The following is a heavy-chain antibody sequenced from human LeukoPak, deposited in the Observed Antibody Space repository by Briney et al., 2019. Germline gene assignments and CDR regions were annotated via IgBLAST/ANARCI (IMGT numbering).Heavy chain of an antibody. D-gene: IGHD1-26*01. Sequence: ASVKVSCKASGYTFTRYLMYWVRQAPGQRPEWMGWINAGNGNTKYSQKFQGRVTITRDTSASTAYMELSSLRSEDTAVYYCASSSGGSYEDWFDPWGQGTLVTVSS. J-gene: IGHJ5*02. CDR1: GYTFTRYL. CDR3: ASSSGGSYEDWFDP. CDR2: INAGNGNT. V-gene: IGHV1-3*01.